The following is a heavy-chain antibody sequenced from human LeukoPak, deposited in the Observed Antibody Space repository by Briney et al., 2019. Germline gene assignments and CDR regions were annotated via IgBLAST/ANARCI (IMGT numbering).Heavy chain of an antibody. CDR2: INHSGST. D-gene: IGHD1-7*01. CDR1: GGSFSGYY. V-gene: IGHV4-34*01. J-gene: IGHJ4*02. Sequence: SETLSLTCAVYGGSFSGYYWSWIRQPPGKGLEWIGEINHSGSTNYNPSLKSRVTISVDTSKNQFSLKLSSVTAADTAVYYCATYNWNYDFANFDYWGQGTLVTVSS. CDR3: ATYNWNYDFANFDY.